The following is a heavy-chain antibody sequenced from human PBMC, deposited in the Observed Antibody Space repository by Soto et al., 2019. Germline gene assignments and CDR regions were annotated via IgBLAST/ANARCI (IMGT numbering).Heavy chain of an antibody. CDR1: GYTFTGYY. Sequence: QVQLVQSGAEVKKPGSSVKVSCKASGYTFTGYYMHWVRQAPGQGLEWMGWINPNSGGTNYAQKFQGRLTMTRETSISTAYMELSRLRSDDTAVYYCARVGGPDYNDSSGYPHDAFDIWGKGTMVTVSS. CDR3: ARVGGPDYNDSSGYPHDAFDI. CDR2: INPNSGGT. D-gene: IGHD3-22*01. V-gene: IGHV1-2*02. J-gene: IGHJ3*02.